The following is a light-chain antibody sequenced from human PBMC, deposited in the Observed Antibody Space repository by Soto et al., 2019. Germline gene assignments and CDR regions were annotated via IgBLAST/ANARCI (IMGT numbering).Light chain of an antibody. CDR1: SSNIGTNT. Sequence: QSVLTQPPAASGTPGQRVTISCSRSSSNIGTNTVNWYQQLPGTAPKLLIYSNDLRPSGVPDRFSGSKSGTSASLAISGLQSEDEADYYCEAWDDSLYGAVFGGGTKLTVL. V-gene: IGLV1-44*01. CDR2: SND. J-gene: IGLJ2*01. CDR3: EAWDDSLYGAV.